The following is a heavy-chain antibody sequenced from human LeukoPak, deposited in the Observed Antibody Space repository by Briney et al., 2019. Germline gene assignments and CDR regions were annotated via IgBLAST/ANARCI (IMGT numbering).Heavy chain of an antibody. CDR1: GSSITSVSHY. J-gene: IGHJ4*02. CDR3: ARRWGNIVGVTYEY. D-gene: IGHD3-16*01. Sequence: PSETLSLTCTISGSSITSVSHYWGWIRRPPGKGLEWIGDTYYTGSTYYSPSLRSRVTMSVHTSENQFSLRLNSVTAVDTAVYYCARRWGNIVGVTYEYWGQGTLVTVSS. V-gene: IGHV4-39*01. CDR2: TYYTGST.